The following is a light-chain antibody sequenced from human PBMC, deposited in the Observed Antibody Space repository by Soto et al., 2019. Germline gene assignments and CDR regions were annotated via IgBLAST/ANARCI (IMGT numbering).Light chain of an antibody. J-gene: IGKJ5*01. CDR1: QSVSSY. Sequence: EIVLTQSPATLSLSPGERATLSCRTSQSVSSYFAWYQQKPGRAPRLLIYHASNRATGIPARFIGSGSGTDFTLTISSLEPEDFAVYYCQQRSNWPITFGQGTRREIK. CDR3: QQRSNWPIT. V-gene: IGKV3-11*01. CDR2: HAS.